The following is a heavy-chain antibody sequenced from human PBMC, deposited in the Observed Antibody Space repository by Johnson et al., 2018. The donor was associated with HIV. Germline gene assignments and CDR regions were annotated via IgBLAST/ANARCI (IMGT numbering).Heavy chain of an antibody. Sequence: MQLVESGGGVVQPGRSLRLSCAASGFTFSSYGMHWVRQAPGKGLEWVAVISYDGGNKYYADSVKGRFTISRDNAKNSLYLQMNSLRAEDTAVYYCARDMCSGGSCYAFDIWGQGTMVTVSS. CDR2: ISYDGGNK. J-gene: IGHJ3*02. D-gene: IGHD2-15*01. CDR1: GFTFSSYG. V-gene: IGHV3-30*03. CDR3: ARDMCSGGSCYAFDI.